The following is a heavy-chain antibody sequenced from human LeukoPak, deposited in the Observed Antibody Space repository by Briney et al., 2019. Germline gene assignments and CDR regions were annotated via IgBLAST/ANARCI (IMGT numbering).Heavy chain of an antibody. D-gene: IGHD2-2*01. V-gene: IGHV1-69*04. J-gene: IGHJ5*02. Sequence: SVKVSCKASGGTFSSYTVSWVRQAPGQGLEWMGRIIPILGIANYAQKFQGRVTITADKSTSTAYMELSSLRSEDTAVYYCARDCSSISCYPGFDPWGQGTLVTVSS. CDR3: ARDCSSISCYPGFDP. CDR2: IIPILGIA. CDR1: GGTFSSYT.